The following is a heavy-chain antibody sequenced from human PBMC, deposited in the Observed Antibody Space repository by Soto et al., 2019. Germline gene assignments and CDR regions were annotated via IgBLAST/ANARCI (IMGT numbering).Heavy chain of an antibody. D-gene: IGHD2-21*01. V-gene: IGHV1-24*01. Sequence: VASVKVSCKVSGYTLTELSMQWVRQAPGKGPEWMGGSDPEDGETIYSQKFQGRVTMTEDTSTDTAYMELSSLRSEDTAVYYCATDVDGDGYNYFYFDYWGQGALVTVSS. CDR2: SDPEDGET. CDR1: GYTLTELS. J-gene: IGHJ4*02. CDR3: ATDVDGDGYNYFYFDY.